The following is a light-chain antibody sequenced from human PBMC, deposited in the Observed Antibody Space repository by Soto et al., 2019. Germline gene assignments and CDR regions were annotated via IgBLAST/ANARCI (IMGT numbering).Light chain of an antibody. V-gene: IGKV3-20*01. CDR3: QQYGGSPMYT. CDR2: GAS. Sequence: EIVLTQSPGTLSLSPGERATLSCRASQSVSSSYLAWYQQKPGQAPRLLIYGASSRATGIPDRFSGSGSGTDFTLIINRLEPEDFAVYYCQQYGGSPMYTFGQGTKLEI. J-gene: IGKJ2*01. CDR1: QSVSSSY.